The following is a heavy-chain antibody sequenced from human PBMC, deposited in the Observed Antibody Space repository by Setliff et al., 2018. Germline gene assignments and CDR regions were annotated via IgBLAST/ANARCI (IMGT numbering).Heavy chain of an antibody. CDR2: INPKTGGT. CDR1: GYAFTDNY. D-gene: IGHD2-15*01. V-gene: IGHV1-2*04. CDR3: ARWMRSGQGLDC. J-gene: IGHJ4*02. Sequence: ASVKVSCKTSGYAFTDNYIHWVRQAPGQGLEWMGWINPKTGGTNLAQKFQGWVSMTRDTSITTAYMELSRLTSDDTAIYYCARWMRSGQGLDCWGQGTLVTVSS.